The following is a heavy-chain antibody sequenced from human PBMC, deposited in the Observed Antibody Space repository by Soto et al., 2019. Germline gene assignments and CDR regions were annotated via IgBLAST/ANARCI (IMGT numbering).Heavy chain of an antibody. CDR2: ISSTTNYI. J-gene: IGHJ4*02. CDR1: VFTFTRYS. V-gene: IGHV3-21*06. CDR3: ARESEDLQSHFGC. Sequence: GGSLRLSCAASVFTFTRYSMNWVRQAPGKGLEWVSSISSTTNYIYYGDSMKGRFTISRDNAKNSLYLEMNRLRAEDTAVYYWARESEDLQSHFGCWGQGILVTVSS.